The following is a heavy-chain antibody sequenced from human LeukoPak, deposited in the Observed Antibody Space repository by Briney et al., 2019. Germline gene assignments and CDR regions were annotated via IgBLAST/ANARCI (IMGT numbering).Heavy chain of an antibody. D-gene: IGHD3-10*01. V-gene: IGHV4-39*01. CDR1: GGSISSSSYY. Sequence: SETLSLTCTASGGSISSSSYYWGWIRQPPGKGLEWIGSIYYSGSTYYNPSLKSRVTISVDTSKNQFSLKLSSVTAADTAVYYCASPMVRGVISYWGQGTLVTVSS. CDR3: ASPMVRGVISY. CDR2: IYYSGST. J-gene: IGHJ4*02.